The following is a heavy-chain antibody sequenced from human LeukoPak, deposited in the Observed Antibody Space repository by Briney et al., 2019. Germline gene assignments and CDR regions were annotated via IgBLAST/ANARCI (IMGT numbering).Heavy chain of an antibody. CDR3: ARDADTSEFFSWLDL. J-gene: IGHJ5*02. D-gene: IGHD3-22*01. V-gene: IGHV3-33*01. CDR2: IWHDGGKR. Sequence: PGRSLRLSCAASGFTFSYYGMQWVRQAPGKGLEWVALIWHDGGKRYYADSVKGRFTTSRDNSKNTLYLQMTTLRAEDTAVYYCARDADTSEFFSWLDLWGQGTLVTVSS. CDR1: GFTFSYYG.